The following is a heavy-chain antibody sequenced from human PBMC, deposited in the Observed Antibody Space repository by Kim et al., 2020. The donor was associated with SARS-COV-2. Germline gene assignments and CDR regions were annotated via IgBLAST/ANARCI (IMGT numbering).Heavy chain of an antibody. CDR1: GYTLTSHA. CDR3: VRDYPDRSSGVSYYFDY. CDR2: IATDTGDT. V-gene: IGHV1-3*04. D-gene: IGHD2-8*01. J-gene: IGHJ4*01. Sequence: ASVKVSCKASGYTLTSHAVHWVRQAPGQGLEWMGWIATDTGDTLYAQKFQGRVTITRDTSANTAYIQLRSLTFEDTAVYYCVRDYPDRSSGVSYYFDYWG.